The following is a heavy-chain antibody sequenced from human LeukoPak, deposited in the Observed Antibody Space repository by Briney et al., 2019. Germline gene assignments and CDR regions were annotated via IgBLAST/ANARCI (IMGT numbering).Heavy chain of an antibody. Sequence: SETLSLTCTVSGGSINSYYWGWVRQPPGKGLEWIGYIYYSGSTSYNPSLKSRVTISVDTSKNQFSLKLTSVTAADTAVYYCARGKRYFNYWGQGTLVTVSS. D-gene: IGHD5-24*01. CDR3: ARGKRYFNY. CDR1: GGSINSYY. CDR2: IYYSGST. V-gene: IGHV4-59*01. J-gene: IGHJ4*02.